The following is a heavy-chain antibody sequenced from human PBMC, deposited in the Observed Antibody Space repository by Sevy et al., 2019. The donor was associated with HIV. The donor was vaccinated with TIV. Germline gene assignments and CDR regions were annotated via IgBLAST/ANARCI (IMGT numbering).Heavy chain of an antibody. CDR3: AREAYYDSSGYYTFDY. V-gene: IGHV3-30-3*01. Sequence: GGSLRLSCAASGFTFSSYAMHWVRQAPGKGLEWVAVISYDGSNKYYADSVKGRFTISRDNSKNTLYMQMNSLRAEDTAVYYCAREAYYDSSGYYTFDYWGQGTLVTVSS. J-gene: IGHJ4*02. CDR2: ISYDGSNK. CDR1: GFTFSSYA. D-gene: IGHD3-22*01.